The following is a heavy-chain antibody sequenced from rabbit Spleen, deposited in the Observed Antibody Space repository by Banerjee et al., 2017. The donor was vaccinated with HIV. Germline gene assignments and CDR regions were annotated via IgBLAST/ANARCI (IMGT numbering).Heavy chain of an antibody. Sequence: QLKETGGGMVQPGGSLTRSCKAYGFDFSSYYMSWVRQDPRKGLEWIGYFDPVFGGTYYASWVNGQFTISSHNAQNTLYLQLNSLTAADTATYFCVRDLGYDDYSEKGYFNLWGPGTLVTVS. J-gene: IGHJ4*01. V-gene: IGHV1S7*01. CDR2: FDPVFGGT. CDR3: VRDLGYDDYSEKGYFNL. D-gene: IGHD2-1*01. CDR1: GFDFSSYY.